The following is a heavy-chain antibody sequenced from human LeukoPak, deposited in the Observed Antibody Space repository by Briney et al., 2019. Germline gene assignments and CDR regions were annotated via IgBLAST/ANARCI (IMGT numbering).Heavy chain of an antibody. CDR1: GFTFDDYA. CDR2: ISWNSGSI. D-gene: IGHD6-13*01. Sequence: PGGSLRLSCAASGFTFDDYAMHWVRQAPGKGLEWVSGISWNSGSIGYADSVKGRFNISRDNAKNSLYLQMNSLRAEDTALYYCAKSAPDIAAAGKYYFDYWGQGTLVTVSS. J-gene: IGHJ4*02. CDR3: AKSAPDIAAAGKYYFDY. V-gene: IGHV3-9*01.